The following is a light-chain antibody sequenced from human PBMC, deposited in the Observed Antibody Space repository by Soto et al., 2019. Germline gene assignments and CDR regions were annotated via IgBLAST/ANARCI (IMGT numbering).Light chain of an antibody. CDR2: KAS. CDR3: QQYNSYSTT. Sequence: DIQMSQSPSTLSGTVGDRVTITGRASQTISSWLAWYQQKPGEAPKLLIYKASTLKSGVPSRFSGSGSGTEFTLTISSLQPDDFATYHCQQYNSYSTTFGQGTKVDI. CDR1: QTISSW. V-gene: IGKV1-5*03. J-gene: IGKJ1*01.